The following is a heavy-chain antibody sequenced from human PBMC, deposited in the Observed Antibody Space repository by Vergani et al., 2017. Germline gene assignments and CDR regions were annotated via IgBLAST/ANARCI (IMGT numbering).Heavy chain of an antibody. CDR2: INYSDNT. CDR3: ASDTHSGQRADR. V-gene: IGHV4-59*11. D-gene: IGHD6-19*01. J-gene: IGHJ5*02. Sequence: QVQLQESGPGLVKSSETLSLTCSVSFDSISNLYCNWIRQPPGKGLEWIGSINYSDNTNYNPSLKTRVTISVDTSKSQFSLTLTSVTAADTAVYYCASDTHSGQRADRWGQGILVTVTS. CDR1: FDSISNLY.